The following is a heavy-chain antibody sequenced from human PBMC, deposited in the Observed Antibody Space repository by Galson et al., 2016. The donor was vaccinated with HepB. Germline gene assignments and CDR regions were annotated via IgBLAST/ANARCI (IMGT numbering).Heavy chain of an antibody. V-gene: IGHV3-7*01. CDR3: AREGKGGFDI. Sequence: SLRLSCAASGFTFSNYWMSWVRQAPGEGLEWLVNITQAGTQEDYVDSVKGRFTISRANAKNSLYLQMNSLRVEDTAVYYCAREGKGGFDIWGQGTMVTVSS. J-gene: IGHJ3*02. D-gene: IGHD2-15*01. CDR2: ITQAGTQE. CDR1: GFTFSNYW.